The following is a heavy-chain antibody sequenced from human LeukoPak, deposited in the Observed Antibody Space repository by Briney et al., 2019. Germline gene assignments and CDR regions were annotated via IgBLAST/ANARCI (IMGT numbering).Heavy chain of an antibody. V-gene: IGHV4-30-4*01. J-gene: IGHJ5*02. CDR2: IYYSGST. CDR1: GGSLSSGDYY. D-gene: IGHD3-22*01. Sequence: PSETLSLTCTVSGGSLSSGDYYWSWIRQPPGEGLEGIGYIYYSGSTYYNPSLKSRVTISVDTSKNQFSLTLSSVTAADTAVDYCARRDSSGYLNWFDHWGQGTLVTVSS. CDR3: ARRDSSGYLNWFDH.